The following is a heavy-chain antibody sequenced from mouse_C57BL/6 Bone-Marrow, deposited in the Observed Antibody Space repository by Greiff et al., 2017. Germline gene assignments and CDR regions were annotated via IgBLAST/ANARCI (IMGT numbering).Heavy chain of an antibody. CDR3: ERDPVAY. V-gene: IGHV10-3*01. CDR2: IRSTNSNYAT. Sequence: EVKLVESGGGFVQPKGSLKLSCAASGFTFNTYAMHWVRQAPGKGLEWVARIRSTNSNYATYYADSVKDRFTISRDDSQSMLYLQMNNLKTDDTAMDYGERDPVAYWGQGTLVTVAA. CDR1: GFTFNTYA. J-gene: IGHJ3*01.